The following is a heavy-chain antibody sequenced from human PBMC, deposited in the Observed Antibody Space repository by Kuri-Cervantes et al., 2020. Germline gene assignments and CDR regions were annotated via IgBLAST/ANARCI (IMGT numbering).Heavy chain of an antibody. CDR1: GGSFSGYY. CDR3: ARRGDDYYDSSGYFDY. J-gene: IGHJ4*02. V-gene: IGHV4-34*01. D-gene: IGHD3-22*01. CDR2: INHSGNT. Sequence: SQTLSLTCAVYGGSFSGYYWSWIRQPPGKGLEWIGEINHSGNTNYNPSLKSRVTISADTSKNQFSLKLSSVTAADTAVYYCARRGDDYYDSSGYFDYWGQGTLVTVSS.